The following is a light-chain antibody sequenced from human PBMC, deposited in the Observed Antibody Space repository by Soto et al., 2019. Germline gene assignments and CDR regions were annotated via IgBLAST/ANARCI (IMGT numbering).Light chain of an antibody. J-gene: IGKJ2*01. CDR1: QRVSSSY. CDR3: QQYANSPYT. V-gene: IGKV3-20*01. CDR2: GAS. Sequence: IVLTQSLGTLSLSPGERATLSCRASQRVSSSYLAWYQQKPGQAPRLLMYGASTRATGIPDRFSGSGSGTDFPLTVSMLEPEDFAVYYCQQYANSPYTFGQGTKLEI.